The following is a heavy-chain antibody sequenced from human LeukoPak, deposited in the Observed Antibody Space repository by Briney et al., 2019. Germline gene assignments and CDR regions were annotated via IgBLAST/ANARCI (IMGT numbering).Heavy chain of an antibody. CDR3: ASGKGTVNMIDY. J-gene: IGHJ4*02. CDR2: IYYSGST. D-gene: IGHD4-17*01. V-gene: IGHV4-31*03. CDR1: GGSISSGGYY. Sequence: SSETLSLTCTVSGGSISSGGYYWSWIRQHPGKGLEWIGYIYYSGSTYYNPSLKSRVTISVDTSKNQFSLKLSSVTAADTAVYYCASGKGTVNMIDYWGQGTLVTVSS.